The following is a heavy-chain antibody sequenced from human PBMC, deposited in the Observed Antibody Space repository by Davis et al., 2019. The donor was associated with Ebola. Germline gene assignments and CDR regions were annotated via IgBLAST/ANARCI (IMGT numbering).Heavy chain of an antibody. CDR1: GYTFTSYS. CDR3: ARERTSFNGYHFDY. D-gene: IGHD5-18*01. J-gene: IGHJ4*02. Sequence: AASVKVSCKASGYTFTSYSINRVRQAPGQGLEWMGFINPYNGNTNYAQKFQGRVTMTTDTSTSTVYMDLRSLTSDDTAVYYCARERTSFNGYHFDYWGQGTLVTVSS. CDR2: INPYNGNT. V-gene: IGHV1-18*01.